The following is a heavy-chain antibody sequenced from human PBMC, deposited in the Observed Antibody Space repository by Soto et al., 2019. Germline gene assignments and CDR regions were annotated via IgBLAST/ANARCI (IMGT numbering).Heavy chain of an antibody. V-gene: IGHV3-30*04. J-gene: IGHJ4*02. CDR3: ARDPLRGSPDYFGY. Sequence: GGSLRLSCAASGFTFSSYPMHWLRQTPGKGLEWLTVLSFDGKVRHYADSVEGRFTISRDVSKNTLYLQMNSLRGEDTAVYYCARDPLRGSPDYFGYWGQGTPVTVSS. D-gene: IGHD1-1*01. CDR2: LSFDGKVR. CDR1: GFTFSSYP.